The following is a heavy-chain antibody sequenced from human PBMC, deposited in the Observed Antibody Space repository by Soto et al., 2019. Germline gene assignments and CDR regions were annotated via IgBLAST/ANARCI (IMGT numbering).Heavy chain of an antibody. Sequence: QVQLQESGPGLVKPSQTLSLTCTVSGGSISSGDYYWSWIRQPPGKGLEGIGYIYYSGSTYYNPSLTSRVTISVDTSTTEFSLKMSSVTAADTAVYYCARPGGYDFWSCPDYYYGMDVWVQGTTVTVSS. CDR2: IYYSGST. CDR1: GGSISSGDYY. J-gene: IGHJ6*02. V-gene: IGHV4-30-4*01. D-gene: IGHD3-3*01. CDR3: ARPGGYDFWSCPDYYYGMDV.